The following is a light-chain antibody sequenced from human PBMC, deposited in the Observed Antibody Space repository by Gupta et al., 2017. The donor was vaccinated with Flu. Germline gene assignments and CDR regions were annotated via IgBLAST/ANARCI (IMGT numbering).Light chain of an antibody. CDR1: SGSIGINY. Sequence: NFMLTQPHSVSGSPGKTVTISCTRSSGSIGINYVQWYQQRPGTSPKNVIYEDDQRPSGVPDRFSGSIDRSSNSASLTISGLKTKDEADYYCQSYEVFGGGTKLTVL. J-gene: IGLJ2*01. CDR2: EDD. CDR3: QSYEV. V-gene: IGLV6-57*01.